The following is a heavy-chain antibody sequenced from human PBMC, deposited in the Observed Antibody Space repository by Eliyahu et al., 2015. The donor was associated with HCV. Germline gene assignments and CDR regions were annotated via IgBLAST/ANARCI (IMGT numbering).Heavy chain of an antibody. CDR2: ISWDGGST. J-gene: IGHJ4*02. V-gene: IGHV3-43*01. CDR1: GFTFDDYT. D-gene: IGHD3-22*01. CDR3: AKVQDSSGYYYFDY. Sequence: EVQLVESGGVVVQPGGSLRLSCAASGFTFDDYTMHWVRQAPGKGLEWVSLISWDGGSTYYADSVKGRFTISRDNSKNSLYLQMNSLRTEDTALYYCAKVQDSSGYYYFDYWGQGTLVTVSS.